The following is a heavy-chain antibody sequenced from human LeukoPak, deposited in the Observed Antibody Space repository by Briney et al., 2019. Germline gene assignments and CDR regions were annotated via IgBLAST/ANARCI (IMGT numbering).Heavy chain of an antibody. D-gene: IGHD6-19*01. CDR1: GGSISSSSYY. Sequence: SETLSLTCTVSGGSISSSSYYWGWIRQPPGKGLEWIGSIYYSGSTYYNPSLKSRVTISVDTSKNQFSLKLSSVTAADTAVYYCARRERYSSGWSFDYWGQGTLVTVSS. V-gene: IGHV4-39*01. CDR2: IYYSGST. CDR3: ARRERYSSGWSFDY. J-gene: IGHJ4*02.